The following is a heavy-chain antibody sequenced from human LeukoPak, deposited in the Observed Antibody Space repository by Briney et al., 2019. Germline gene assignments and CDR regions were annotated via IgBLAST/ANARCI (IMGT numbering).Heavy chain of an antibody. Sequence: ASVKVSCKASGYTFTSYYMHWVRQAPGQGLEWMGIINPSGGSTGYAQKFQGRVTMTRDTSTSTVYMELSSLRSEDTAVYYCARVGGLYCGGDCYRFDYWGQGTLVTVSS. CDR1: GYTFTSYY. D-gene: IGHD2-21*02. V-gene: IGHV1-46*01. J-gene: IGHJ4*02. CDR2: INPSGGST. CDR3: ARVGGLYCGGDCYRFDY.